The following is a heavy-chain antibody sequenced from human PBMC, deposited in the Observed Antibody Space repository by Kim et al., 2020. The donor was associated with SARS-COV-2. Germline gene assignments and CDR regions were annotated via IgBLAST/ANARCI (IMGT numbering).Heavy chain of an antibody. J-gene: IGHJ2*01. CDR3: ARVMTPGTTVWYFDL. Sequence: DSGKGRLTISRDNAKNSLYLQMNSLRAEDTAMYYCARVMTPGTTVWYFDLWGRGTLVTVSS. D-gene: IGHD1-1*01. V-gene: IGHV3-21*01.